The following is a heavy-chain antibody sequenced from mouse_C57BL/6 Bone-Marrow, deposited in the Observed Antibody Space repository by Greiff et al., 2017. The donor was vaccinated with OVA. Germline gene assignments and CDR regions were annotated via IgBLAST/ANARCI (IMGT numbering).Heavy chain of an antibody. CDR3: ARWDDYEY. Sequence: VQLQQPGAELVMPGASVKLSCKASGYTFTSYWMHWVKQRPGQGLEWIGEIDPSDSYTNYNQKFKGKSTLTVDKSSSTASMQLSSLTSEDSAVYYCARWDDYEYWGQGTTLTVSS. J-gene: IGHJ2*01. D-gene: IGHD2-4*01. V-gene: IGHV1-69*01. CDR2: IDPSDSYT. CDR1: GYTFTSYW.